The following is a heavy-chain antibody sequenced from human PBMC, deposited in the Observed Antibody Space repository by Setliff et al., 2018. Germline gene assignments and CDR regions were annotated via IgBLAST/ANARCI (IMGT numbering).Heavy chain of an antibody. D-gene: IGHD2-21*01. V-gene: IGHV1-2*04. Sequence: ASVKVSCKASGYTFTGYYMHWVRQAPGQGLEWMGWINPNSGGTNHAQKFQGWVTMTRDTSISTAYMELSRLRSDDTAVYYCARAPRGPLSVVLALDYWGQGTLVTVSS. CDR3: ARAPRGPLSVVLALDY. J-gene: IGHJ4*02. CDR1: GYTFTGYY. CDR2: INPNSGGT.